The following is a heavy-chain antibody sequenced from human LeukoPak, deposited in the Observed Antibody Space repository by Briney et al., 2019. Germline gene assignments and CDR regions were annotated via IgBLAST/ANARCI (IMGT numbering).Heavy chain of an antibody. CDR1: GFSVTNNY. D-gene: IGHD3-22*01. Sequence: GGSLRLSCAVSGFSVTNNYMSWVRQAPGKGLEWVSVFYVGGATYYADSVKGRFTISRDNSKNTLYLQMNSLRAEDTAVYYCASYYYDSSGYFDYWGQGTLVTVSS. V-gene: IGHV3-53*01. CDR3: ASYYYDSSGYFDY. CDR2: FYVGGAT. J-gene: IGHJ4*02.